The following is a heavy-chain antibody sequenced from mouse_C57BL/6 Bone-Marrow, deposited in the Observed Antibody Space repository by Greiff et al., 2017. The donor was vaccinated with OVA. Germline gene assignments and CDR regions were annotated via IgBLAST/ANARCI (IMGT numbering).Heavy chain of an antibody. V-gene: IGHV1-66*01. CDR3: ARSCNYSNWYFDV. Sequence: QVQLQQSGPELVKPGASVKISCKASGYSFTSYYIHWVKQRPGQGLEWIGWIYPGSGNTKYNEKFKGKATLTADTSSSTAYMQLSSLTSEDSAVYFCARSCNYSNWYFDVWGTGTTVTVSS. D-gene: IGHD2-5*01. CDR1: GYSFTSYY. CDR2: IYPGSGNT. J-gene: IGHJ1*03.